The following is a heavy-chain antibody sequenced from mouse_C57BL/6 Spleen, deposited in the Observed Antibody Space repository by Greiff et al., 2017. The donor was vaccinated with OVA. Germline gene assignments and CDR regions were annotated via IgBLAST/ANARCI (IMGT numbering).Heavy chain of an antibody. Sequence: QVQLQQPGAELVKPGASVKLSCKASGYTFTSYWMQWVKQRPGQGLEWIGEIDPSDSYTNYNQKFKGKATLTVDTSSSTAYMQLSSLTSEDYAVYYCARHLIYDGSYYAMDYWGQGTSVTVSS. CDR3: ARHLIYDGSYYAMDY. J-gene: IGHJ4*01. D-gene: IGHD2-3*01. CDR2: IDPSDSYT. CDR1: GYTFTSYW. V-gene: IGHV1-50*01.